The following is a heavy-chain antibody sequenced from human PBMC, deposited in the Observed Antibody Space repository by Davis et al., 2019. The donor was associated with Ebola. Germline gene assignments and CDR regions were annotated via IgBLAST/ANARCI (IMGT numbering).Heavy chain of an antibody. CDR2: ISGGGGRT. V-gene: IGHV3-23*01. J-gene: IGHJ4*02. Sequence: GESLKIPCAASGFTFSSYAMSWVRQAPGKGLEWVATISGGGGRTYYADSVKGRFTISRDSSKNTLYLQMNSLRAEDTAVYYCAKGTGSWLVEFDYWGQGTLVTVSS. CDR3: AKGTGSWLVEFDY. CDR1: GFTFSSYA. D-gene: IGHD6-19*01.